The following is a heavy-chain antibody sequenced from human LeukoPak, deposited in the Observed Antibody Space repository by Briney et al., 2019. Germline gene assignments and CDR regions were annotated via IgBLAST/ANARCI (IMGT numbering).Heavy chain of an antibody. J-gene: IGHJ6*02. CDR1: GGSISSGGYS. V-gene: IGHV4-31*03. CDR3: ARGPYYYGSGSYPTRTNGMDV. Sequence: SETLSLTCTVSGGSISSGGYSWSWIRQHPGKGLEWIGYIYYSGSTYYNPSLKSRVTISVDTSKNQFSLKLSSVTAADTAVYYCARGPYYYGSGSYPTRTNGMDVWGQGTTVTVSS. D-gene: IGHD3-10*01. CDR2: IYYSGST.